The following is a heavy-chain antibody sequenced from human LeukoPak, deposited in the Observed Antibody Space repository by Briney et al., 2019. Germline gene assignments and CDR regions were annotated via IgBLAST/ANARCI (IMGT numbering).Heavy chain of an antibody. D-gene: IGHD5-18*01. J-gene: IGHJ4*02. CDR1: GFAFSSYS. V-gene: IGHV3-21*01. CDR3: ARGRSGYSYGPDY. Sequence: PGGSLRLSCAAYGFAFSSYSMNWVRQAPGKGLEWVSSISSSSSYIYYADSVKGRFTISRDNAKNSLYLQMNSLRAEDTAVYYCARGRSGYSYGPDYWGQGTLVTVSS. CDR2: ISSSSSYI.